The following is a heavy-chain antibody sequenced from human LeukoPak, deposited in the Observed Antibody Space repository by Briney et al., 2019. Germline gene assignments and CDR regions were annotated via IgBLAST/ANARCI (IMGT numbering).Heavy chain of an antibody. CDR2: IKEGGSEK. D-gene: IGHD3-22*01. J-gene: IGHJ4*02. V-gene: IGHV3-7*05. CDR1: GFILSSYW. Sequence: GGSLRLSCAASGFILSSYWMSWVRQAPGKGLEWMASIKEGGSEKYYVDSVKVRFTISRDSAKNSLYLQMNSLRVEDTAVYYCVRDSDRRSDCWGQGTLVTVSS. CDR3: VRDSDRRSDC.